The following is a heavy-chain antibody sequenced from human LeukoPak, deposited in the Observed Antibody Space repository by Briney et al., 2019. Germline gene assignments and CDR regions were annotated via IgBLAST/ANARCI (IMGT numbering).Heavy chain of an antibody. CDR2: IRSSGSTI. CDR1: GFTFSDYY. CDR3: ARGSRVVPAAVY. V-gene: IGHV3-11*01. D-gene: IGHD2-2*01. Sequence: PSESLRLTCAASGFTFSDYYMSWIRQAQGEGQELVSYIRSSGSTISYADSVKGRFTISRDNAKSSLYLPMNSLRAEDTAVYYCARGSRVVPAAVYWGQGTLVTVSS. J-gene: IGHJ4*02.